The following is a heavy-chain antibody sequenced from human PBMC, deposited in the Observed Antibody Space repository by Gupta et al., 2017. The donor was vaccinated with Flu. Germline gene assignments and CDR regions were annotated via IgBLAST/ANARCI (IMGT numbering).Heavy chain of an antibody. Sequence: EVQLVSSRGALVPSGGSLGTACAAARLSFSSYVIDSLRQAPGKGLEWVSYISSSGSPIYYADSVKGRFTISRDNAKNSLYLQMNSLRAEDTAVYYCASPLGIAAAGSPTIQLYYYGMDVWGQGTTVTVSS. D-gene: IGHD6-13*01. J-gene: IGHJ6*02. CDR1: RLSFSSYV. CDR3: ASPLGIAAAGSPTIQLYYYGMDV. V-gene: IGHV3-48*03. CDR2: ISSSGSPI.